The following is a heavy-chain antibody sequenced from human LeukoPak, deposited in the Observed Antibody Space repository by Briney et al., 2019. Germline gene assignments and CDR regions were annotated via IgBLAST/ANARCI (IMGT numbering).Heavy chain of an antibody. V-gene: IGHV1-69*05. D-gene: IGHD5-18*01. CDR1: GGTFSSFA. Sequence: SVKVSCKASGGTFSSFAISWVRQAPGQGPEWMGGIIPIFGTAKYALKFQGRVTITTDESTSTAYMELSSLRSEDTAVYYCAVTTPRGDGYPYWGQGTLVTVSS. CDR2: IIPIFGTA. J-gene: IGHJ4*02. CDR3: AVTTPRGDGYPY.